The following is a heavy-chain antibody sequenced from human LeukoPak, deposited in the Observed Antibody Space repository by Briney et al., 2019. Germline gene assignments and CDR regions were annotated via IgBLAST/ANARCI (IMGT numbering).Heavy chain of an antibody. D-gene: IGHD6-13*01. CDR2: MSGSGGST. V-gene: IGHV3-23*01. Sequence: PGGSLRLSCAASGFTFSSYAMSWVRQAPGKGLEWVSEMSGSGGSTYYADSVQGRFTISRDNSANTLFLQMNSLRADDTAVYYCARRKLLAAAYYFDSWGQGTLVTVSS. CDR3: ARRKLLAAAYYFDS. CDR1: GFTFSSYA. J-gene: IGHJ4*02.